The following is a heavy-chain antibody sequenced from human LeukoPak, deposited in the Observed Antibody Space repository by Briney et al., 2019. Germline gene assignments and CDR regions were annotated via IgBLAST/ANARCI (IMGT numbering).Heavy chain of an antibody. D-gene: IGHD6-13*01. V-gene: IGHV4-34*01. Sequence: GSLRLSCAASGFTFSSYWMNWVRQAPGKGLEWIGEINHSGRTNYNPSLKSRVTISVDTSKNQFSLKLSSVTAADTAVYYCARGPRIAAAGMGYWGQGTLVTVSS. CDR3: ARGPRIAAAGMGY. CDR2: INHSGRT. CDR1: GFTFSSYW. J-gene: IGHJ4*02.